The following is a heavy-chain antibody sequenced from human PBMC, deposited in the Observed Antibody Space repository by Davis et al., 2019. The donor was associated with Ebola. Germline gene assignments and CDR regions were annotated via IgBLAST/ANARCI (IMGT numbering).Heavy chain of an antibody. CDR1: GYTFTSYD. D-gene: IGHD4-23*01. J-gene: IGHJ4*02. CDR3: ARSPYGGNSPLDY. Sequence: SVPVSCKASGYTFTSYDFNWVRQATGQGLEWMGWMNPNSGNTGYAQKFQGRVTMTRDTSISTAYMELSRLRSDDTAVYYCARSPYGGNSPLDYWGQGTLVTVSS. CDR2: MNPNSGNT. V-gene: IGHV1-8*01.